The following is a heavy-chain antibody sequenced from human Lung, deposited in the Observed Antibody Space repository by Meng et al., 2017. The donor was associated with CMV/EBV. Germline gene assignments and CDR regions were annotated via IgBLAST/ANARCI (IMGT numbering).Heavy chain of an antibody. CDR3: AREYQYQLLQQGVDDYYHGLDA. D-gene: IGHD2-2*01. CDR2: ISYDGSNL. CDR1: GFAFNTFT. J-gene: IGHJ6*02. Sequence: GGSLRLSCAASGFAFNTFTMYWVRQAPGKGLEWVSVISYDGSNLHYTDSVKGRFTISRDNSGDTLYLQMNSLRPEDTATYYCAREYQYQLLQQGVDDYYHGLDAWGQGTTVTVSS. V-gene: IGHV3-30*04.